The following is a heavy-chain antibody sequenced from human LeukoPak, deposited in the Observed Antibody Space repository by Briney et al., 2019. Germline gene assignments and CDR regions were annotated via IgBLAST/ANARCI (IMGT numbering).Heavy chain of an antibody. J-gene: IGHJ4*02. CDR1: GASISSGGDY. V-gene: IGHV4-31*03. Sequence: SETLSLTCTVSGASISSGGDYWSWIRQHPGKGLEWIGYIYHSGSTYHNPSLKSRVSISLDTSKNQFSLKLSSVTAADTAVYYCAGGFGELGVWGQGTLVTVSS. CDR3: AGGFGELGV. CDR2: IYHSGST. D-gene: IGHD3-10*01.